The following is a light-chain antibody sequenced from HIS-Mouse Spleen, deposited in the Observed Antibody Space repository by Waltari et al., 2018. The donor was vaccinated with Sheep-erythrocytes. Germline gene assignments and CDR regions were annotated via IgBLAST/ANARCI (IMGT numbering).Light chain of an antibody. CDR2: AAS. J-gene: IGKJ3*01. CDR3: QQLNSYPPA. V-gene: IGKV1-9*01. Sequence: DIQLTQSPSFLSASVGDRVTITCRASQGISSYLAWYQQKPGKAPKLLIYAASTLQSGVPSRFSGSGCGTEFTLTISSLQPEDFATYYCQQLNSYPPAFGPGTKVDIK. CDR1: QGISSY.